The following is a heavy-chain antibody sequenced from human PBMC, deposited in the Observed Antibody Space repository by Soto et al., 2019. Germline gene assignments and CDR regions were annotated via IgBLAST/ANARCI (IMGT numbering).Heavy chain of an antibody. D-gene: IGHD6-13*01. CDR3: ARDAAAGLNDS. V-gene: IGHV1-18*01. J-gene: IGHJ4*02. Sequence: QVQLVQSGAEVKKPGASVQVSCKASGYTFTSYGISWVRQAPGQGLEWMGWISAYNGNTKYVQKFQGRVTMTTDTSTSTAYMELRSLRSDDPAVYYCARDAAAGLNDSWGQGSLVTVSS. CDR2: ISAYNGNT. CDR1: GYTFTSYG.